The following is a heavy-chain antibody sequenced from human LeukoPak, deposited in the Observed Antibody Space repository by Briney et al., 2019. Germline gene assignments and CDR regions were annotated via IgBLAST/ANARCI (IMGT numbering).Heavy chain of an antibody. CDR3: AKRSLGIPPYFDY. CDR2: ISSSGDST. D-gene: IGHD3-16*01. Sequence: GGSLRPSCAASGFTFSNYAMNWVRQAPGKGLEWVSAISSSGDSTYYADSVQGRFTISRDNSKNTLYLQMNSLRAEDTAVYYCAKRSLGIPPYFDYWGQGTLVTVSS. J-gene: IGHJ4*02. V-gene: IGHV3-23*01. CDR1: GFTFSNYA.